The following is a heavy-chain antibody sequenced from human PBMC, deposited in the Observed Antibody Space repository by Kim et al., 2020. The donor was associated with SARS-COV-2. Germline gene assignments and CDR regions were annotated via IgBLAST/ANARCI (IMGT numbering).Heavy chain of an antibody. CDR1: GYTLTELS. CDR3: ATGIPGPQYYYDSRVGDAFDI. D-gene: IGHD3-22*01. CDR2: FDPEDGET. V-gene: IGHV1-24*01. Sequence: ASVKVSCKVSGYTLTELSMHWVRQAPGKGLEWMGGFDPEDGETIYAQKFQGRVTMTEDTSTDTAYMELSSLRSEDTAVYYCATGIPGPQYYYDSRVGDAFDIWGQGTMVTVSS. J-gene: IGHJ3*02.